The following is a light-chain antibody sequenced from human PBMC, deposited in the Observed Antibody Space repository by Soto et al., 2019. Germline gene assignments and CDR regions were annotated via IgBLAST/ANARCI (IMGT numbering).Light chain of an antibody. V-gene: IGKV1-5*03. CDR2: KAS. CDR3: QQYNDYPRT. J-gene: IGKJ1*01. CDR1: QSISSW. Sequence: DIQMTQSPSTLSTSVGDRVTITCRASQSISSWLAWYQQKPGKAPKLLIYKASSLESGVPSRFSGSGSETEFTPTISSLQPDDFATYYCQQYNDYPRTFGQGTKVEIK.